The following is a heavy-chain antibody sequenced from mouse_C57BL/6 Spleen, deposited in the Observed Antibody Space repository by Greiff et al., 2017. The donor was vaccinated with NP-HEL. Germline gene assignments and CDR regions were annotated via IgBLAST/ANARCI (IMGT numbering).Heavy chain of an antibody. Sequence: EVQLQQSGPELVKPGASVKISCKASGYSFTDYNMNWVKQSNGKSLEWIGVINPNYGTTSYNQKFKGKATLTVDQSSSTAYRQLNSLTSEDSAVYYCARGVGRGLDYAMDYWGQGTSVTVSS. CDR3: ARGVGRGLDYAMDY. J-gene: IGHJ4*01. V-gene: IGHV1-39*01. D-gene: IGHD4-1*01. CDR2: INPNYGTT. CDR1: GYSFTDYN.